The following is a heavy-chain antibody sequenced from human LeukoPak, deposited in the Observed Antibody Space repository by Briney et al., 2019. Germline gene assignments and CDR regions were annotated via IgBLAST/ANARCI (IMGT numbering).Heavy chain of an antibody. CDR3: ARALWLDAFDI. V-gene: IGHV1-46*01. CDR1: GYTFTSYY. J-gene: IGHJ3*02. Sequence: ASVKVSCKASGYTFTSYYMHWVRQAPGQGLEWMGIINPSGGNTSYAQKFQGRVTMTRDTSTSTVYMELSSLRSEDTAVYYCARALWLDAFDIWGQGTMVTVSS. D-gene: IGHD2-21*01. CDR2: INPSGGNT.